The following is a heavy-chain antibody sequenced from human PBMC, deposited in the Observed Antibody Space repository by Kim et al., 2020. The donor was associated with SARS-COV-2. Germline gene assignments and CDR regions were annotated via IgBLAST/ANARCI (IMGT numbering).Heavy chain of an antibody. J-gene: IGHJ6*02. Sequence: SVKVSCKASGGTFISYDISWVRQAPGQGLEWMGGIIPIFGTANYAQKFQGRVTITADESTSTAYMELSSLRSEDTAVYYCARGGWLQSRVYGMDVWGQGTTVTVSS. CDR2: IIPIFGTA. V-gene: IGHV1-69*13. CDR3: ARGGWLQSRVYGMDV. CDR1: GGTFISYD. D-gene: IGHD3-9*01.